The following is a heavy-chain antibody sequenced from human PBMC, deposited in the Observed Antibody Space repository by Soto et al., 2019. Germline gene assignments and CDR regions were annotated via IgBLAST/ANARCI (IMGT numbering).Heavy chain of an antibody. Sequence: ASVKVSCKASGYTFISYYMHWVRQAPGQGLEWMGIISPSGGTTSYAQKFQGRVTMTRDTSTSTVYMELSSLRSEDTAVYYCAREGARNRVIPANGLDVWGQGTTVTVSS. D-gene: IGHD3-22*01. CDR3: AREGARNRVIPANGLDV. CDR1: GYTFISYY. CDR2: ISPSGGTT. V-gene: IGHV1-46*01. J-gene: IGHJ6*02.